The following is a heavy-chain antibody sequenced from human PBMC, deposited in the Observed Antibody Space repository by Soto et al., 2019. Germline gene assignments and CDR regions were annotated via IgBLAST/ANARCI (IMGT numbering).Heavy chain of an antibody. J-gene: IGHJ4*02. V-gene: IGHV3-11*01. CDR3: GRRGSGGNRSHYFDY. Sequence: GGSLRLSCAASGFTFSDYYMSWIRQAPGKGLEWVSYISSSGSTIYYADSVKGRFTISRDNAKNSLYLQMNSLRAEDTAVYYCGRRGSGGNRSHYFDYWGKGPLVTVSS. D-gene: IGHD1-1*01. CDR2: ISSSGSTI. CDR1: GFTFSDYY.